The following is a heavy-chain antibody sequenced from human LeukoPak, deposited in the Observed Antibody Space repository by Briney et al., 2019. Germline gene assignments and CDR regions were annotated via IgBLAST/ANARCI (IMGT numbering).Heavy chain of an antibody. CDR3: ARGRVYNYGRTPDY. V-gene: IGHV1-2*02. CDR1: GYTFTGYN. CDR2: INPNSGGT. Sequence: ASVKVSCKSSGYTFTGYNINWLRQAPGQGPEWMGWINPNSGGTNNAQTFQGRVTMTRDTSINTAYMELTSLTPDDTAVYYCARGRVYNYGRTPDYWGQGTLVTVSS. D-gene: IGHD3-10*01. J-gene: IGHJ4*02.